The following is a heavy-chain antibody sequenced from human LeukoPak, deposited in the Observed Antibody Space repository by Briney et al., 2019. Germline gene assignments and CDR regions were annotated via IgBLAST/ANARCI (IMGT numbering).Heavy chain of an antibody. CDR2: ISYDGSNK. Sequence: GGSLRLSCAASGFTFSSYAMHWVRQAPGKGLEWVAVISYDGSNKYYADSVKGRFTISRDNSKNTLYLQMNSLRAEDTAVYYCARVIKWLRESWYFDLWGRGTLVTVSS. V-gene: IGHV3-30-3*01. D-gene: IGHD5-12*01. J-gene: IGHJ2*01. CDR1: GFTFSSYA. CDR3: ARVIKWLRESWYFDL.